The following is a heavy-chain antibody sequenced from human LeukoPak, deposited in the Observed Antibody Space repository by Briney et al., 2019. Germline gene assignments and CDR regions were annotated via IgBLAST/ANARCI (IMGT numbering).Heavy chain of an antibody. J-gene: IGHJ4*02. CDR1: GLTFSNSG. D-gene: IGHD4-23*01. CDR2: ISSSSSYI. CDR3: ARENYGGSTPDY. Sequence: GGSLRLSCATSGLTFSNSGMSWVRQAPGKGLEWVSSISSSSSYIYYADSVKGRFTISRDNAKNSLYLQMNSLRAEDTAVYYCARENYGGSTPDYWGQGTLVTVSS. V-gene: IGHV3-21*01.